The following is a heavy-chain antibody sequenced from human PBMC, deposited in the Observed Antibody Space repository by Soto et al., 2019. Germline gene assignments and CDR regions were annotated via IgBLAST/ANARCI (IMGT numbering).Heavy chain of an antibody. CDR3: ARGWALGDN. CDR2: ISAVNGNT. Sequence: QVQLVQSGAEVEKPGASVKVSCKASGYSFSSSSISWVRQAPGQGLEWMGWISAVNGNTNYAQKFQGRVTMTTDTSTSTAYMEMRSLRSDDTAVYYCARGWALGDNWGQGTLVTVSS. D-gene: IGHD1-26*01. V-gene: IGHV1-18*04. J-gene: IGHJ4*02. CDR1: GYSFSSSS.